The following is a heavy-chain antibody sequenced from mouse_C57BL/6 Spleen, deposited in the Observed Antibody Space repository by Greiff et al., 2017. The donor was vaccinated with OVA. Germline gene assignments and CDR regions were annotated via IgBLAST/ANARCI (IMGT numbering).Heavy chain of an antibody. V-gene: IGHV1-64*01. CDR2: IHPNSGST. J-gene: IGHJ2*01. CDR1: GYTFTSYW. Sequence: VKLKQPGAELVKPGASVKLSCKASGYTFTSYWMHWVKQRPGQGLEWIGMIHPNSGSTNYNEKFKSKATLTVDKSSSTAYMQLSSLTSEDSAVYYCARPLLYGSSLDYWGQGTTLTVSS. CDR3: ARPLLYGSSLDY. D-gene: IGHD1-1*01.